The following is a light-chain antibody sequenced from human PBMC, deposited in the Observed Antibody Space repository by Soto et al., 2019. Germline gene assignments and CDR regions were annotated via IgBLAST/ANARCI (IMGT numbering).Light chain of an antibody. CDR3: AAWDDSLNGWV. V-gene: IGLV1-44*01. J-gene: IGLJ3*02. CDR2: SNN. Sequence: QSVLTQPPSASGTPGQKIAISCSGSRSNIGSNTVNWYQHLAGTAPKLLIYSNNHRPSGVPVRFSGSRSGTSASLAISGLQSDDESTYYCAAWDDSLNGWVFGGGTKLTVL. CDR1: RSNIGSNT.